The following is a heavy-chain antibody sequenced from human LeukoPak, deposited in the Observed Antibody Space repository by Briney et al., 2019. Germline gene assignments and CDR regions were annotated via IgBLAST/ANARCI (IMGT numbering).Heavy chain of an antibody. CDR3: ATVHAYGDLRVWFDP. D-gene: IGHD4-17*01. CDR2: IKQDGSDE. Sequence: GGSLRLSCAASGVTFSSYWMSWVRQAPGKGLEWVANIKQDGSDEYYVDSVKDRFTISRDNANNSLYLEMNSLRAEDTDIYYCATVHAYGDLRVWFDPWGQGTLVTVSS. CDR1: GVTFSSYW. J-gene: IGHJ5*02. V-gene: IGHV3-7*04.